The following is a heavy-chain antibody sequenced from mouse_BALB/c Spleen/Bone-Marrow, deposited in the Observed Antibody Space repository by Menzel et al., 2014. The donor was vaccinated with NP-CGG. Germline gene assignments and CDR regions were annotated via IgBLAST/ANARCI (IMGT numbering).Heavy chain of an antibody. CDR3: ARGLYYVAYGPGFAY. Sequence: EVHLVESGGGLVQPGGSLKLSCAASGFTFSNYGMSWVRQTPDKRLDLVATINSNGGTTYYPDSVKGRFTISRDNAKNTLYLQMSSLKSEDTAMYFCARGLYYVAYGPGFAYWGQGTLVTVSA. V-gene: IGHV5-6-3*01. J-gene: IGHJ3*01. CDR1: GFTFSNYG. CDR2: INSNGGTT. D-gene: IGHD2-13*01.